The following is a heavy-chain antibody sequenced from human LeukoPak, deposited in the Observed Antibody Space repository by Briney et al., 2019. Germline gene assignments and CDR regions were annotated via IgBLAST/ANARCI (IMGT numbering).Heavy chain of an antibody. J-gene: IGHJ5*02. V-gene: IGHV1-8*01. CDR2: MNPNSCNT. D-gene: IGHD3-10*01. Sequence: ASVKVSCEASGYTFTSYDINWVRQATGQGLEWMGWMNPNSCNTGYAQKFQGRVTMTRNTSISTAYMELSNLRSEDTAVYYCARAMVRGVMRNWFDPWGQRTLVTVSS. CDR3: ARAMVRGVMRNWFDP. CDR1: GYTFTSYD.